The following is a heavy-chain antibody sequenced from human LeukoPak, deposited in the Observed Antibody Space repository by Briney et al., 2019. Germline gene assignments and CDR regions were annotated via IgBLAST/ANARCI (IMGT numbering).Heavy chain of an antibody. J-gene: IGHJ4*02. Sequence: GGSLRLSCAASGFTFRSYAMSWVRQAPGKGLEWVSGFSGSGDSTYYADSVKGRFSISRDNSKNTLWLQMNSLKDEDTAVYYCAKDPRAGSGWGSFDYWGQGTLVTVSS. CDR3: AKDPRAGSGWGSFDY. V-gene: IGHV3-23*01. CDR2: FSGSGDST. CDR1: GFTFRSYA. D-gene: IGHD6-19*01.